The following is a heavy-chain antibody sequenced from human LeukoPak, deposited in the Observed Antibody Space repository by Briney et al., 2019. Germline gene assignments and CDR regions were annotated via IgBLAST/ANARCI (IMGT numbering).Heavy chain of an antibody. CDR1: GGSISTYC. CDR3: ARDRSGYSEYYFDY. J-gene: IGHJ4*02. CDR2: IYPSGST. Sequence: SETLSLTCTVSGGSISTYCWSWIRQPARKGLEWIGRIYPSGSTFYNPSLKSRVTISIDKSKNQFFLNLTSVTAADTALYYCARDRSGYSEYYFDYWGQGSLVTVSS. D-gene: IGHD5-18*01. V-gene: IGHV4-4*07.